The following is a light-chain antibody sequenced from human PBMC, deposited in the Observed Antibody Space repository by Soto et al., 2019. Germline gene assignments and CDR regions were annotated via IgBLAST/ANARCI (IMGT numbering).Light chain of an antibody. J-gene: IGLJ1*01. CDR3: FSYAGSSTYV. V-gene: IGLV2-23*01. Sequence: QSALTQPASVSGSPGQSITISCTGTSSDVGSYNLVSWYQQHPGKAPKLMIYEGSKRPSGVSNRFSGSKSGNTASLTISGLQAEDEADYYCFSYAGSSTYVFGTGTKVT. CDR2: EGS. CDR1: SSDVGSYNL.